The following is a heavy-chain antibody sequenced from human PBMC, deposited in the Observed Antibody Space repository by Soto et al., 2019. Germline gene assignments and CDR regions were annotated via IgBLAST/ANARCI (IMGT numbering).Heavy chain of an antibody. CDR1: GKAFTSFW. CDR3: AKQDDRGALEI. V-gene: IGHV5-51*01. CDR2: IYPGDSDT. J-gene: IGHJ3*02. Sequence: PGESLKISCKISGKAFTSFWVVWVRQMPGRGLEWMGNIYPGDSDTRYTPPFQGQVTISADKSTNTAYLQWHSLQASDTALYYCAKQDDRGALEIWGQGTMVNVSS. D-gene: IGHD3-22*01.